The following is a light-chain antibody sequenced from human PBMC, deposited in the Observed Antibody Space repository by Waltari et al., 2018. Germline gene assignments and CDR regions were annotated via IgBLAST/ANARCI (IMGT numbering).Light chain of an antibody. Sequence: SYVLTQPPSVSVAPGQTARITCGGNNSGSKSVHWYQQKPRQAPVLVVYDDSDRPAGLPERFSGSNSGNTATLTISRVEAGDEADYYCQVWDSSSDHWVFGGGTKLTVL. CDR1: NSGSKS. CDR2: DDS. V-gene: IGLV3-21*02. J-gene: IGLJ3*02. CDR3: QVWDSSSDHWV.